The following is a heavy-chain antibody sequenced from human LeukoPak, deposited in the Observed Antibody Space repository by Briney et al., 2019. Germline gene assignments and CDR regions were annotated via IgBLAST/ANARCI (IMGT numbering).Heavy chain of an antibody. V-gene: IGHV1-69*04. CDR1: GGTFSSYA. CDR3: ATQSLLAGVPYGYFQH. CDR2: IIPILGIA. J-gene: IGHJ1*01. D-gene: IGHD3-10*01. Sequence: SVKVSCKASGGTFSSYAISWVRQAPGQGLEWMGRIIPILGIANYAQKFQGRVTITADKSTSTAYMELSSLRSEDTAVYYCATQSLLAGVPYGYFQHWGPGTLVTVSS.